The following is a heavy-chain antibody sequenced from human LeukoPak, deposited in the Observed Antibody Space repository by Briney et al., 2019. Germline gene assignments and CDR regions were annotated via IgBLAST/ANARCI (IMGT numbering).Heavy chain of an antibody. V-gene: IGHV4-39*07. CDR3: ARGRRGYGYVDY. D-gene: IGHD2-2*03. Sequence: SETLSLTCTVSGGSISSDSYYYSWIRQPPGEGLEEIGSFHGGLIFYKSSLTSRVTISVGTSKSQFSLKLSSMTAADTAVYYCARGRRGYGYVDYWGQGTLVTVSS. CDR2: FHGGLI. J-gene: IGHJ4*02. CDR1: GGSISSDSYY.